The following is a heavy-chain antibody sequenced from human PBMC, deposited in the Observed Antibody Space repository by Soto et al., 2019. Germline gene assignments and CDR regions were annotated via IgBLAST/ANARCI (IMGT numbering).Heavy chain of an antibody. D-gene: IGHD3-22*01. CDR1: GGSISSGGYS. Sequence: SETLSLTCAVSGGSISSGGYSWSWIRQPPGKGLEWIGYIYHSGSTYYYPSLKSRVTISVDRSKNQFSLKLSSVTAADTAVYYCARGGGDYYDSSGALDYWGQGTLVTVSS. CDR2: IYHSGST. V-gene: IGHV4-30-2*01. CDR3: ARGGGDYYDSSGALDY. J-gene: IGHJ4*02.